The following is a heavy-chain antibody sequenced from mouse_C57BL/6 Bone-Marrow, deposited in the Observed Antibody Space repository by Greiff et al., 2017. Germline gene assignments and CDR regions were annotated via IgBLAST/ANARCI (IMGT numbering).Heavy chain of an antibody. V-gene: IGHV6-3*01. Sequence: EVKLVESGGGLVQPGGSMKLSCVASGFTFSNYWMNWVRQSPEKGLEWVAQIRLKSDNYATHYAESVKGRFTISRDDSKSSVYLQMNNLRAEDTGIYYCSSYYYGSPWFAYWGQGTLVTVSA. CDR3: SSYYYGSPWFAY. CDR1: GFTFSNYW. CDR2: IRLKSDNYAT. J-gene: IGHJ3*01. D-gene: IGHD1-1*01.